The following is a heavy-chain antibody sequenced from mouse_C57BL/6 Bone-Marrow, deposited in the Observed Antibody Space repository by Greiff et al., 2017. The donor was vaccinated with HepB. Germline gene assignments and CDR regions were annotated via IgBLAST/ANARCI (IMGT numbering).Heavy chain of an antibody. CDR1: GFTFSSYG. J-gene: IGHJ3*01. D-gene: IGHD1-1*01. CDR3: ARPVYCYGGRWFAY. CDR2: ISSGGSYT. Sequence: EVQLVESGGDLVKPGGSLKLSCAASGFTFSSYGMSWVRQTPDKRLEWVATISSGGSYTYYPDSVKGRFTISRDNAKNTLYLQMSSLKSEETAMYYCARPVYCYGGRWFAYWGQGTLVTVSA. V-gene: IGHV5-6*01.